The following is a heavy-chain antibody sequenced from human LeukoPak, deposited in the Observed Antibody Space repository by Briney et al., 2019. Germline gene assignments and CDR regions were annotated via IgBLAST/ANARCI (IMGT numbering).Heavy chain of an antibody. V-gene: IGHV4-39*01. CDR1: GGSIRSSSYY. CDR3: ANAASYSVDY. Sequence: SETLSLTCTVSGGSIRSSSYYWGWIRQPPRKGLEWIGSIYYRGSSYYNPSLKSRVTISVDTSKNQFSLKLSSVTVADTAVYYCANAASYSVDYWGQGTLVTVSS. CDR2: IYYRGSS. J-gene: IGHJ4*02. D-gene: IGHD1-26*01.